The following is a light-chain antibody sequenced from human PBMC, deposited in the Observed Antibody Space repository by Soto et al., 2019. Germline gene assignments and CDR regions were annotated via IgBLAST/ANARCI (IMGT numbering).Light chain of an antibody. Sequence: DIQMTQSPSTLSASVGDRVTITCRASQSISSSLAWYQQRPGKAPKVLIYKASTLESGVPSRFSGSGSGTEFTLTISSLQPDDFATYYCQQYNTYSWTFGQGTKVEIK. CDR2: KAS. J-gene: IGKJ1*01. CDR3: QQYNTYSWT. V-gene: IGKV1-5*03. CDR1: QSISSS.